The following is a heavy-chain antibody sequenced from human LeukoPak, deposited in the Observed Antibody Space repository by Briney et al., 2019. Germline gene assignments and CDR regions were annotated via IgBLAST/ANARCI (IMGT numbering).Heavy chain of an antibody. CDR1: GYTFTSYY. CDR2: INPNGGTT. D-gene: IGHD4-23*01. Sequence: ASVKVSCKAFGYTFTSYYIHWVRQAPGQGLEWMGIINPNGGTTYSAQNFQGRVTMIRDTSTTTVYMVLSSLRFEGTAVYYCARPTSPHPYGGKSDPIFDIWGQGTLVTVSS. V-gene: IGHV1-46*01. J-gene: IGHJ3*02. CDR3: ARPTSPHPYGGKSDPIFDI.